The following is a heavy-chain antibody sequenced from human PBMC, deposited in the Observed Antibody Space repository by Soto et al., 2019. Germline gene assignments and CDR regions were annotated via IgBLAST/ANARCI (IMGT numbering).Heavy chain of an antibody. Sequence: QLQLQESGPRLVKPSETLSLTCTVSGGSIRSRGYYWAWIRQPPGKGLEWIGSISHSGSTFYTPSLKSRVTISSAPSENQFSLNLDSVTAADTAVYYCARQKGSASFGDTFDYWGQGTLGTVSS. CDR2: ISHSGST. CDR3: ARQKGSASFGDTFDY. CDR1: GGSIRSRGYY. D-gene: IGHD3-10*01. V-gene: IGHV4-39*01. J-gene: IGHJ4*02.